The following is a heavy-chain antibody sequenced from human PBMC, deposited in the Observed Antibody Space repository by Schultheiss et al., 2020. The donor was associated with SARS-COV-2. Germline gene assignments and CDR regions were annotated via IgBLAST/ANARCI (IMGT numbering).Heavy chain of an antibody. V-gene: IGHV3-23*01. D-gene: IGHD1-7*01. CDR2: ISGSGGTR. CDR3: ARGGISGTTSLDY. J-gene: IGHJ4*02. Sequence: GESLKISCAASGFTFSSYAMSWVRQAPGKGLEWVSAISGSGGTRYYADSVQGRLTISRDNAKNSLYLQMNSLRDEDTAVYYCARGGISGTTSLDYWGQGTLVTVSS. CDR1: GFTFSSYA.